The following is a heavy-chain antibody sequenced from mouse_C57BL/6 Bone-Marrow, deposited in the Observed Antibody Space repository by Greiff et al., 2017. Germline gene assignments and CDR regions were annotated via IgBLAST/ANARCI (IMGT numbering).Heavy chain of an antibody. D-gene: IGHD2-5*01. CDR1: GYTFTDYY. Sequence: EVQLQQSGPELVKPGASVKISCKASGYTFTDYYMNWVKQSHGKSLEWIGDINPNNGGTSYNQKFKGKATLTVDKSSSTAYMELRSLTSEDSAVYYCARSGYSNCYAMDYWGQGTSVTVSS. CDR2: INPNNGGT. J-gene: IGHJ4*01. CDR3: ARSGYSNCYAMDY. V-gene: IGHV1-26*01.